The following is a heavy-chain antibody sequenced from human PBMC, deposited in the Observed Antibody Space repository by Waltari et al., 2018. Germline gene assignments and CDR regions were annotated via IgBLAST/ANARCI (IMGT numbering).Heavy chain of an antibody. CDR3: ARGPWGLSSWYHFQH. V-gene: IGHV4-34*01. D-gene: IGHD6-13*01. Sequence: QVQLQQWGAGLLKPSETLSLTCAVYGGSFSGYYWSWIRQPPGKGLEWIGEINHSGSTNYNPSLKSRVTISVDTSKNQFSLKLSSVTAADTAVYYCARGPWGLSSWYHFQHWGQGTLVTVSS. J-gene: IGHJ1*01. CDR1: GGSFSGYY. CDR2: INHSGST.